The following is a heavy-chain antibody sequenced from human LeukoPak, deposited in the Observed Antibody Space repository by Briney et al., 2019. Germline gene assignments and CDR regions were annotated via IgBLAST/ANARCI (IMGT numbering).Heavy chain of an antibody. CDR3: ARGDRNIVVVPAAFDY. CDR1: GGAFTSYA. CDR2: IIPILGIA. V-gene: IGHV1-69*04. J-gene: IGHJ4*02. Sequence: APVKVSCTASGGAFTSYAISCVRQAPGHGLEWRGRIIPILGIANYAQKFQGRVTITADKSTSTAYMELSSLRSEDTAVYYCARGDRNIVVVPAAFDYWGQGTLVTVSS. D-gene: IGHD2-2*01.